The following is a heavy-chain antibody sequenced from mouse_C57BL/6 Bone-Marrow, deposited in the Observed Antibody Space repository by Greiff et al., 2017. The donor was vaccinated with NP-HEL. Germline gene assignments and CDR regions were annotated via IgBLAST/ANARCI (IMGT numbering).Heavy chain of an antibody. J-gene: IGHJ1*03. CDR1: GFTFSDYG. V-gene: IGHV5-17*01. CDR3: ARLYWYFDV. CDR2: ISSGSSTI. Sequence: EVKLMESGGGLVKPGGSLKLSCAASGFTFSDYGMHWVRQAPEKGPEWVAYISSGSSTIYYADTVKGRFTISRDNAKNTLFLQMTSLRSEDTAMYYCARLYWYFDVWGTGTTVTVSS.